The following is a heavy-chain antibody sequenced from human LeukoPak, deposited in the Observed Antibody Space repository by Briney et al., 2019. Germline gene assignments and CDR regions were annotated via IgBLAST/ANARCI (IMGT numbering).Heavy chain of an antibody. Sequence: SETMSLTCAVSGCSISSGYYWGWIRQPPGKGLEWIGSIYHSGSTYYNPSLKSRVTISVDTSTNQCSLRLSSVSAAESAEYYWARGYSSGWDDAFDFWGQGTMVTVSS. V-gene: IGHV4-38-2*01. J-gene: IGHJ3*01. D-gene: IGHD6-19*01. CDR2: IYHSGST. CDR1: GCSISSGYY. CDR3: ARGYSSGWDDAFDF.